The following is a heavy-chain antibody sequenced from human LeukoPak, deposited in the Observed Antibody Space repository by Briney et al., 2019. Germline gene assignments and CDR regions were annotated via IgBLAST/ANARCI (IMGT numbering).Heavy chain of an antibody. V-gene: IGHV4-59*08. CDR2: IYYSGTT. CDR3: ARHSATTGYPIDY. J-gene: IGHJ4*02. D-gene: IGHD1-26*01. CDR1: GGSISGYY. Sequence: PSETLSLTCTVSGGSISGYYWSWIRQPPGKGLEWIAYIYYSGTTNYNPSLKSRVTISVDTSKNQFSLKLSSVTAADTAVYYCARHSATTGYPIDYWGQGTLVTVSS.